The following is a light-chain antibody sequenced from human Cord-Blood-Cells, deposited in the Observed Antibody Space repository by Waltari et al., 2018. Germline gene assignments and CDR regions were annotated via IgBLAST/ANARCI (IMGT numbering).Light chain of an antibody. CDR3: CSYAGSSTL. V-gene: IGLV2-23*01. Sequence: QSALTQPASVSGSPGQSFTISCTATSSDVGSYNLVSWYQQHPGKAPKLMIYEGSKRTSGVTNRFSGSKSGNTASLTISGRQAEDEADYYCCSYAGSSTLFGGGNKLTVL. CDR1: SSDVGSYNL. J-gene: IGLJ2*01. CDR2: EGS.